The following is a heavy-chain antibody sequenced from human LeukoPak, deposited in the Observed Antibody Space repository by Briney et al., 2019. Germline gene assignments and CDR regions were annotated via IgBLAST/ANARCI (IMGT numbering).Heavy chain of an antibody. J-gene: IGHJ4*02. CDR3: ARDPGHTMVRGVISPSDY. D-gene: IGHD3-10*01. Sequence: GGSLRLSCAASGFTFSGYSMNWVRQAPGKGLEWVSSISSSSSYIYYADSVKGRFTISRDNAKNSLYLQMNSLRAEDTAVYYCARDPGHTMVRGVISPSDYWGQGTLVTVSS. CDR2: ISSSSSYI. CDR1: GFTFSGYS. V-gene: IGHV3-21*01.